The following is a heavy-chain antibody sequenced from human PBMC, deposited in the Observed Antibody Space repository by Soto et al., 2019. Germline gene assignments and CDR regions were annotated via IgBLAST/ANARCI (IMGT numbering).Heavy chain of an antibody. J-gene: IGHJ5*02. CDR3: ARDPGDYYDSSGSSHWFDP. V-gene: IGHV4-30-4*01. CDR1: GGSISSGDYY. D-gene: IGHD3-22*01. Sequence: SETLSLTCTVSGGSISSGDYYWSWIRQPPGKGLEWIEYIYYSGSTYYNTSLKSRVTISVDTSKNQFYLKLSSVTAADSAVYYCARDPGDYYDSSGSSHWFDPWGQGTLVTAPQ. CDR2: IYYSGST.